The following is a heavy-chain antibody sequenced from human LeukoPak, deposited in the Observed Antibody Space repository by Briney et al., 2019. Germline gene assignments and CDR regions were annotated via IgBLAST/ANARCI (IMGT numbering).Heavy chain of an antibody. J-gene: IGHJ5*02. V-gene: IGHV5-51*01. CDR2: IYPGDSDT. CDR3: ARRGERSEWLDP. D-gene: IGHD2-21*01. CDR1: GYSFTTYW. Sequence: GESLKISCKGSGYSFTTYWIAWVRRMPGKGLEWMGIIYPGDSDTRYNPSFQGQVTISADKSITTAYLQWSSLKASDTAIYFCARRGERSEWLDPWGQGTPATVSS.